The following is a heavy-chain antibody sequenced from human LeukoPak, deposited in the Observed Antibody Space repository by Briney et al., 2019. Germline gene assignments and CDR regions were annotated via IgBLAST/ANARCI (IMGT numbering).Heavy chain of an antibody. Sequence: GASVKVSCKAFGYTFTGYWMHWVRQAPGQGLEWMGGIIPIFGTANYAQKFQGRVTITADESTSTAYMELSSLRSEDTAVYYCARDQVAAAGRYYYYYMDVWGKGTTVTISS. D-gene: IGHD6-25*01. V-gene: IGHV1-69*13. CDR3: ARDQVAAAGRYYYYYMDV. CDR1: GYTFTGYW. J-gene: IGHJ6*03. CDR2: IIPIFGTA.